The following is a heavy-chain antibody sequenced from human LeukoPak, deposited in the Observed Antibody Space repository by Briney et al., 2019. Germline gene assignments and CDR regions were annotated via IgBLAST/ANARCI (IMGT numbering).Heavy chain of an antibody. D-gene: IGHD3-22*01. CDR1: GVTFNNYA. J-gene: IGHJ5*02. V-gene: IGHV3-23*01. Sequence: GGSLRLSCAASGVTFNNYAMSWVGQAPGKGLEWVSTIGGSGGNTYHADSVKGRFTISRDNSKNTLYLQMNSLRAEDTAVYYCAKEEYYYDSSGYPRWFDPWGQGTLVTVSS. CDR2: IGGSGGNT. CDR3: AKEEYYYDSSGYPRWFDP.